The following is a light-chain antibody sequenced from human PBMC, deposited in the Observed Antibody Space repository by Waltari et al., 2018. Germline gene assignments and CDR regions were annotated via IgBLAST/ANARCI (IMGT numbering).Light chain of an antibody. CDR3: MQATHWPHT. CDR1: QSLVHSVGPTY. J-gene: IGKJ3*01. CDR2: RLS. Sequence: DVVMTQSPLSLPVTLGQPASISCRSSQSLVHSVGPTYLNWYHQRPGQPPRRLIYRLSARYSETPDRIRGSGSGSDFTLTISRVEAEDVGVYYCMQATHWPHTFGPGTKVDIK. V-gene: IGKV2-30*02.